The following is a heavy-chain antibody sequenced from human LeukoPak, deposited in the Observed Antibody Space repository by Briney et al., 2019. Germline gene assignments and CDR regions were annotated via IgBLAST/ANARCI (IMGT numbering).Heavy chain of an antibody. V-gene: IGHV3-64*01. CDR2: ISSNGGST. J-gene: IGHJ1*01. Sequence: GGSLRLSCAASGFTFSSYAMHWVRQAPGKGLEYVSAISSNGGSTYYANSVKGRFTISRDNSKNTLYLQMNSLRAEDTAVYYCAKAPDGNLYFQHWGQGTLVTVSS. D-gene: IGHD1-7*01. CDR3: AKAPDGNLYFQH. CDR1: GFTFSSYA.